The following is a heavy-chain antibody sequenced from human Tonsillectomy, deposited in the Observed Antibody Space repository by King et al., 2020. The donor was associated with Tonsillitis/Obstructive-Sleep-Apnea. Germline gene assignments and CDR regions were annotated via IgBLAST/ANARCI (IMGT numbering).Heavy chain of an antibody. Sequence: VQLVESGAEVKKPGASVKVSCKASGYTFTGYYMHWVRQAPGQGLEWMGWINPNSGGTNYAQKFQGRVTMTRDTSISTAYMELCRLRSDDTAVYYCAREIWSGYYAGSYYGMDVWGQGTTVTVSS. CDR2: INPNSGGT. J-gene: IGHJ6*02. CDR1: GYTFTGYY. D-gene: IGHD3-3*01. CDR3: AREIWSGYYAGSYYGMDV. V-gene: IGHV1-2*02.